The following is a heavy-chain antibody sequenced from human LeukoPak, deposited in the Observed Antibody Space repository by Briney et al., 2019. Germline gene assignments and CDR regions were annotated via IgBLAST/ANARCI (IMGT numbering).Heavy chain of an antibody. Sequence: SETLSLTCTVSGGSLSSGSYYWSWIRQPAGKGLEWIGRIYTSGSTNYTPSLKSRVTISVDTSKNQFSLKLSSVTAADTAVYYCARDRYYDSSGPPDWGQGTLVTVSS. V-gene: IGHV4-61*02. CDR2: IYTSGST. D-gene: IGHD3-22*01. CDR3: ARDRYYDSSGPPD. CDR1: GGSLSSGSYY. J-gene: IGHJ4*02.